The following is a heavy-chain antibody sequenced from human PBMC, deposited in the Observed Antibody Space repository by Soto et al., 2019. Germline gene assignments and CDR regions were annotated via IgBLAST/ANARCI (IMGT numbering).Heavy chain of an antibody. D-gene: IGHD3-22*01. CDR1: GFTFSSYA. Sequence: GGSLRLSCAASGFTFSSYAMSWVRQAPGKGLEWVSAISGSGGSTYYADSVKGRFTISRDNSKNTLYLQMNSLRAEDTAVYYCAKDGPYYDSSGYYQYHFDYWGQGTLVTVSS. V-gene: IGHV3-23*01. CDR3: AKDGPYYDSSGYYQYHFDY. CDR2: ISGSGGST. J-gene: IGHJ4*02.